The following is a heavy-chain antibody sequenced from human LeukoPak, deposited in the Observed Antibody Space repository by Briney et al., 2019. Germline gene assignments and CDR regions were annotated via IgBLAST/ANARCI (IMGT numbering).Heavy chain of an antibody. J-gene: IGHJ4*02. Sequence: GGSLRLSCAASGFTVRSSYMSWVRQAPGKGLEWVSVIYSGGNTDYADSVKGRFTISRDNSKNTLYLQMNSLRAEDTAVYYCARVVDSSGYYWGQGTLVTVSS. CDR1: GFTVRSSY. D-gene: IGHD3-22*01. V-gene: IGHV3-53*01. CDR3: ARVVDSSGYY. CDR2: IYSGGNT.